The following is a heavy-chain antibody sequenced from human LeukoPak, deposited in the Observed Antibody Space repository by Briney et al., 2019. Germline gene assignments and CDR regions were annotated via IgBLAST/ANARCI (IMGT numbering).Heavy chain of an antibody. CDR2: IIPIFGTA. CDR3: ARSKNYYYGSGSESLDY. J-gene: IGHJ4*02. D-gene: IGHD3-10*01. CDR1: GGTFSSYA. Sequence: GASVKVSCKASGGTFSSYAISWVRQAPGQGLEWMGRIIPIFGTANYAQKFQGRVTITTDESTSTAYMELSSLRSEDTAVYYCARSKNYYYGSGSESLDYWGQGTLVTVSS. V-gene: IGHV1-69*05.